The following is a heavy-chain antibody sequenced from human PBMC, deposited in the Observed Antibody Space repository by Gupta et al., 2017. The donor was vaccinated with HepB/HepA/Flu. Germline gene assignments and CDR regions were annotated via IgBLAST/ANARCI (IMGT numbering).Heavy chain of an antibody. D-gene: IGHD4-17*01. CDR3: ASMFHDYGDPLEY. J-gene: IGHJ4*02. CDR2: IYPGDSDT. Sequence: EVQLVQSGAEVKKPGESLKISCKGSPYSFTNYWIGLVRQMPGKGLEWMGIIYPGDSDTRYSPSFQGQVTISADKSSNTAYLQWNSLKASDTAMYYCASMFHDYGDPLEYWGQGTLVTVSS. CDR1: PYSFTNYW. V-gene: IGHV5-51*01.